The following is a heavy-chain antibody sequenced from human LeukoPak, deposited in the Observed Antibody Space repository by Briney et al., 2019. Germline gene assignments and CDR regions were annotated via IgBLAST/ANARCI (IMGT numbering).Heavy chain of an antibody. V-gene: IGHV3-33*01. CDR2: IWYDGSNK. Sequence: PGGSLRLSCAASGFTFSSYGMHWVRQAPGKGLEWVAVIWYDGSNKYYADSAKGRFTISRDNSKNTLYLQMNSLRAEDTAVYYCARENRSGWSYYFDYWGQGTLVTVSS. D-gene: IGHD6-19*01. J-gene: IGHJ4*02. CDR1: GFTFSSYG. CDR3: ARENRSGWSYYFDY.